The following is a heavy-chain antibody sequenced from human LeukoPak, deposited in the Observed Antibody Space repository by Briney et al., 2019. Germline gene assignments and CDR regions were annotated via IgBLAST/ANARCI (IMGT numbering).Heavy chain of an antibody. CDR3: ARGPFSSSWSEFDY. CDR1: GFTFSDYS. D-gene: IGHD6-13*01. CDR2: ISGDSRYI. J-gene: IGHJ4*02. V-gene: IGHV3-21*06. Sequence: GGSLILSCAASGFTFSDYSLNWVRQAPGKGLEWVSCISGDSRYIYCADSVKGRSTISRDNAQNSLYLHMNSLRAEDTAVYYCARGPFSSSWSEFDYWGQGTLVTVSS.